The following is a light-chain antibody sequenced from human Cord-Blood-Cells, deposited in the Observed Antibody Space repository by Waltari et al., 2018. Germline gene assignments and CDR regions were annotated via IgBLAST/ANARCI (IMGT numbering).Light chain of an antibody. Sequence: SYELTQPPSVSVSPGQTARITCSGDALPKHYAYWYQQKPGQTPVLVRYKASERPSGIPERFSGSSSGTTVTLTISGVQAEDEADYYCQSADSSGTYVVFGGGTKLTVL. CDR3: QSADSSGTYVV. CDR1: ALPKHY. V-gene: IGLV3-25*03. CDR2: KAS. J-gene: IGLJ2*01.